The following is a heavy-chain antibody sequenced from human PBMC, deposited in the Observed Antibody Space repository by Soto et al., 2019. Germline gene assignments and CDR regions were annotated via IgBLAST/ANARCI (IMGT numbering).Heavy chain of an antibody. D-gene: IGHD6-6*01. CDR2: IWYDGSNK. Sequence: GGSLRLSCAASGFTFSSYGMHWVRQAPGKGLEWVAVIWYDGSNKYYADSVKGRFTISRDNSKNTLYLQMNSLRAEATAIYYCARGYITSSGYFDYWGQGTLVTVSS. J-gene: IGHJ4*02. V-gene: IGHV3-33*01. CDR1: GFTFSSYG. CDR3: ARGYITSSGYFDY.